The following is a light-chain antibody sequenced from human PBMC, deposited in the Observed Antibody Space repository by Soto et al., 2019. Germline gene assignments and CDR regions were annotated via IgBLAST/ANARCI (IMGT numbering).Light chain of an antibody. CDR2: LAS. V-gene: IGKV1-39*01. CDR1: QTISNY. CDR3: QQSYGPPIT. J-gene: IGKJ5*01. Sequence: DIQMTQSPSSLSAFVGDRVTITCRDSQTISNYLNWYQQRPGKAPKLLIYLASSLQSGVPSRFGGSGSGTDFTLTISSLQPEDSATYYCQQSYGPPITFGQGTRLEIK.